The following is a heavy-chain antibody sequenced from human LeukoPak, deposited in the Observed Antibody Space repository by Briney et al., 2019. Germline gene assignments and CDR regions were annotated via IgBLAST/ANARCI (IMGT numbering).Heavy chain of an antibody. CDR2: IYSDNT. J-gene: IGHJ4*02. D-gene: IGHD4/OR15-4a*01. Sequence: GGSLRLSCAASGFTFDDYGMSWVRQAPGKGLEWVSFIYSDNTHYSDSVKGRFTISIDNSKNTLYLQMNSLRAEDTAVYYCARRAGAYSHPYDYWGQGTLVTVSS. CDR1: GFTFDDYG. CDR3: ARRAGAYSHPYDY. V-gene: IGHV3-53*01.